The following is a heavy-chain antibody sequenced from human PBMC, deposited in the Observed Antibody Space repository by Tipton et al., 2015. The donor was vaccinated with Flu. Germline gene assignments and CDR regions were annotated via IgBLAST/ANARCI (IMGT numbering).Heavy chain of an antibody. V-gene: IGHV4-59*12. CDR1: GGSISSYY. CDR3: ARGLGQSVDTAMVIKEYYFDY. J-gene: IGHJ4*02. CDR2: TYNSEYT. Sequence: LRLSCTVSGGSISSYYWNWIRQAPGKGLEWIGYTYNSEYTKYNPSLKSRVTISVDTTKNQFSLKLSSVTAADTAMYYCARGLGQSVDTAMVIKEYYFDYWGQGTLVTVSS. D-gene: IGHD5-18*01.